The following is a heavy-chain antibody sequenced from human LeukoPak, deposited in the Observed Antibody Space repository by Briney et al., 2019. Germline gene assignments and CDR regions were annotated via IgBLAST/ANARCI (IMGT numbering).Heavy chain of an antibody. CDR2: IYYSGST. V-gene: IGHV4-59*11. J-gene: IGHJ4*02. D-gene: IGHD6-13*01. CDR3: ASGRVADKYYFDF. CDR1: GGSISPLY. Sequence: SETLSLTCTFSGGSISPLYWGWIRQPPAKGLEFIGDIYYSGSTNFNPSLKSRVNLSVDTSKSQISLKLTSVTAADKAVYYCASGRVADKYYFDFWGQGTLVTVSS.